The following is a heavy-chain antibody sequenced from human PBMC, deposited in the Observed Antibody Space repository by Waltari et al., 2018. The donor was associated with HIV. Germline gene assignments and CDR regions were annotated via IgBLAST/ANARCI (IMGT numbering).Heavy chain of an antibody. CDR3: AASPERPGFEAPLFFFDY. D-gene: IGHD5-12*01. J-gene: IGHJ4*02. CDR2: STRVFGTT. Sequence: VQLVQSGAEMKKPGSSVRVSCKCSRDVFTNFSFNWLRQAPGQRPEWMAASTRVFGTTDYERKFRGRVTLSADKSASTIYMDLRSLSSGDTAVYYCAASPERPGFEAPLFFFDYWGQGTLITVSS. V-gene: IGHV1-69*13. CDR1: RDVFTNFS.